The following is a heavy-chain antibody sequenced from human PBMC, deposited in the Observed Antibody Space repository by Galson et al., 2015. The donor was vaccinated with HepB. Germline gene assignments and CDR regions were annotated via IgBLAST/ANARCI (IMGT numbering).Heavy chain of an antibody. CDR2: ISYDGSNK. CDR1: GFTFSSYA. D-gene: IGHD2-15*01. Sequence: SLRLSCAASGFTFSSYAMHWVRQAPGKGLEWVAVISYDGSNKYYADSVKGRFTISRDNSKNTLYLQVNSLRAEDTAVYYCASSGIVVVVAASEAAFDIWGQGTMVTVSS. J-gene: IGHJ3*02. CDR3: ASSGIVVVVAASEAAFDI. V-gene: IGHV3-30-3*01.